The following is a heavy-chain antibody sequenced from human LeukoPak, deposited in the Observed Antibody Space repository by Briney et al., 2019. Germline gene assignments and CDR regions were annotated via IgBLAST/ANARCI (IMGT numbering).Heavy chain of an antibody. J-gene: IGHJ5*02. V-gene: IGHV3-11*04. CDR2: ISRRGSTK. Sequence: RGSLRLSCAASGFSFSDYYMSWVRQAPGKGLGWVSYISRRGSTKSYKDSVKGQFTISRDDAKNSLYLQMNSLRAEDTAVYFCARAVLLWFGELSPQVGWFDPWGQGTLFTVSS. CDR1: GFSFSDYY. CDR3: ARAVLLWFGELSPQVGWFDP. D-gene: IGHD3-10*01.